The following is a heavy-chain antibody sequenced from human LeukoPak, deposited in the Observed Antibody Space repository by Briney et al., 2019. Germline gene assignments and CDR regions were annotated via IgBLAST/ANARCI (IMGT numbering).Heavy chain of an antibody. V-gene: IGHV4-59*01. CDR1: GGSINNYY. D-gene: IGHD5-18*01. CDR2: IIYSGST. Sequence: SETLSLTCTVSGGSINNYYWSWIRHPPGKGLEWIGYIIYSGSTNYNPSLKSRVTISVDTSKNHFSLKLSSVTAADTAVYYCARSEYSYGADAFDIWGQGTMVTVSS. J-gene: IGHJ3*02. CDR3: ARSEYSYGADAFDI.